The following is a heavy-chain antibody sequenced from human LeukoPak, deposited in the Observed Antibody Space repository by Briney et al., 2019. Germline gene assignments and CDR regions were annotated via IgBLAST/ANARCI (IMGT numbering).Heavy chain of an antibody. CDR3: ARDTRYYYDSSGRDY. D-gene: IGHD3-22*01. V-gene: IGHV3-30-3*01. J-gene: IGHJ4*02. CDR2: ISYDGSNK. CDR1: GFTFSSYA. Sequence: PGGSLRLSCAASGFTFSSYAMHWVRQAPGKGLEWVAVISYDGSNKYYADSVKGRFTISRDNSKNTLYLQMNSLRAEDTAVYYCARDTRYYYDSSGRDYWGQGTLVIVSS.